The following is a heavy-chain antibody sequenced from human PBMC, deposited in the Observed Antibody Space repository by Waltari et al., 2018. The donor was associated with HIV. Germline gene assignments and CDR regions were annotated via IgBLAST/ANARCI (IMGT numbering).Heavy chain of an antibody. Sequence: HVQLEPCATGLLTPSQPLSPPCAVYGESLSDHHSNPYQSFIGYSWCWFRQPPGKGLEWIGEISHIGSTNYNPSLQSPVSITIDTSKKQFSLKLRSVTAADTAIYYCARSAGHAHLWAHYGDYWGQGKLVTVSS. CDR3: ARSAGHAHLWAHYGDY. D-gene: IGHD3-16*01. V-gene: IGHV4-34*01. CDR1: GESLSDHHSNPYQSFIGYS. CDR2: ISHIGST. J-gene: IGHJ4*02.